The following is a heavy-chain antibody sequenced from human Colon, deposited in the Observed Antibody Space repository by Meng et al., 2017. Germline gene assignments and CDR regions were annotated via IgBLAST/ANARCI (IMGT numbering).Heavy chain of an antibody. V-gene: IGHV3-15*01. J-gene: IGHJ4*02. D-gene: IGHD2/OR15-2a*01. CDR2: IKSNNDGGTT. CDR1: GFTFTTAW. Sequence: EVQLEAPGGGLVQPGGSLRLSCAASGFTFTTAWMTWVRRTPGRGLEWVGRIKSNNDGGTTDYAAPVKGRFTISRDDSKSTLYLQMNSLKIEDTAMYYCGTDIYDWGQGTLVTVSS. CDR3: GTDIYD.